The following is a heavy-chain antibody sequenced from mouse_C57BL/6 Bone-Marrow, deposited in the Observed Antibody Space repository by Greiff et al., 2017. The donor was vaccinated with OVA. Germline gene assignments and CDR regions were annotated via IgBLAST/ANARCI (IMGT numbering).Heavy chain of an antibody. D-gene: IGHD1-1*01. CDR1: GYTFTSYG. Sequence: VQLQQSGAELARPGASVKLSCKASGYTFTSYGISWVKQRTGQGLEWIGEIYPRSGNTYYNEKFKGKATLTADKPSSTAYMELRSLTSEDSAVYFCARYYGSYYFDYWGQGTTLTVSS. CDR3: ARYYGSYYFDY. J-gene: IGHJ2*01. CDR2: IYPRSGNT. V-gene: IGHV1-81*01.